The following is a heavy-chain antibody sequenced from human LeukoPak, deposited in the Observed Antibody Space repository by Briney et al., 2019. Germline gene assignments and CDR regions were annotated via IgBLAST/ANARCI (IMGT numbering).Heavy chain of an antibody. CDR1: GFTFSSYG. CDR2: ISSDGSNK. V-gene: IGHV3-30*18. CDR3: AKGTLKYYFDY. Sequence: PGGSLRLSCAASGFTFSSYGMHWVRLAPGKGLEWVAFISSDGSNKYHADSVKGRFTISRDNPKNTLYLQVNSLRAEDTAVYYCAKGTLKYYFDYWGQGTLVTVSS. J-gene: IGHJ4*02.